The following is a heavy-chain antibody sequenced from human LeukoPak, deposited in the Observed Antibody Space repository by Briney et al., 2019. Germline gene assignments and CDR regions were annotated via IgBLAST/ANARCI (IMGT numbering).Heavy chain of an antibody. CDR1: GDSINSGDYY. Sequence: SETLSLTCTVSGDSINSGDYYWSWIRQHPGKGLEWIGYIYSSGSTNYNLSLKSRVSISVDTSKNQFSLKLSSVTAEDTAVYYCARGRDAYITKPFDYWGQGTLVSVSS. V-gene: IGHV4-31*03. CDR3: ARGRDAYITKPFDY. CDR2: IYSSGST. D-gene: IGHD5-24*01. J-gene: IGHJ4*02.